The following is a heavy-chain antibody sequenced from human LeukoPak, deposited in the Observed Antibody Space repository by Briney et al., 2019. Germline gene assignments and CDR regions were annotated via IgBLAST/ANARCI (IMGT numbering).Heavy chain of an antibody. CDR2: IYPNSGAT. CDR1: GYTFTGYY. Sequence: ASVKVSCKASGYTFTGYYMHWVRQAPGQGLEWMGYIYPNSGATKYAQKFQRRVTMTRDTSISTAYMELSGLGSDDTAVYYCGTLLSNGPFDYWGQGSLVTVSS. CDR3: GTLLSNGPFDY. V-gene: IGHV1-2*02. J-gene: IGHJ4*02.